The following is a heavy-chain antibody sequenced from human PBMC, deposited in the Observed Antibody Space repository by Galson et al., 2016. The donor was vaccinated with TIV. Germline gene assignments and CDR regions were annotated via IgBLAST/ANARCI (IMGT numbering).Heavy chain of an antibody. CDR3: ARLGYCSSMSCFQFDP. Sequence: SVKVSCKVSGDSLTDLVIHWVRQAPGKGLEWVGGFDPEVQKTIYAQTFQDRITITRDTSASTAYMELSSLRSEDTATYYCARLGYCSSMSCFQFDPWGQGTLVSVSS. CDR1: GDSLTDLV. CDR2: FDPEVQKT. J-gene: IGHJ5*02. D-gene: IGHD2-2*01. V-gene: IGHV1-24*01.